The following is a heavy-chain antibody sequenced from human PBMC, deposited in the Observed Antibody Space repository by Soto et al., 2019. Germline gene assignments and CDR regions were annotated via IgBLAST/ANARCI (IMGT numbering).Heavy chain of an antibody. Sequence: QVQLVESGGGVVQPGRSLRLSCAASGFTFSSYGMHWVRQAPGKGLEWVAVISYDGSNKYYADSVKGRFTISRDKSKNTLYLQMNSLRAEDTAVYYCAKAVSGWIDYWGQGTLVTVSS. J-gene: IGHJ4*02. V-gene: IGHV3-30*18. CDR3: AKAVSGWIDY. CDR2: ISYDGSNK. D-gene: IGHD6-19*01. CDR1: GFTFSSYG.